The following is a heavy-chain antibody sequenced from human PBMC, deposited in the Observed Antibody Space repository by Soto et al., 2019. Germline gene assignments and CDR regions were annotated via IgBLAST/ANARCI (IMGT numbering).Heavy chain of an antibody. CDR1: VGSFIVYY. Sequence: PSSTXSLTCSVYVGSFIVYYCIWIRQPPGKGLEWIGEINHSGSTNYNPSLKSRVTISVDTSKNQFSLKLSSVTAADTAVYYCARGWWLAPNNNGMEVWGQGTKVTVS. V-gene: IGHV4-34*01. J-gene: IGHJ6*02. CDR3: ARGWWLAPNNNGMEV. CDR2: INHSGST. D-gene: IGHD6-19*01.